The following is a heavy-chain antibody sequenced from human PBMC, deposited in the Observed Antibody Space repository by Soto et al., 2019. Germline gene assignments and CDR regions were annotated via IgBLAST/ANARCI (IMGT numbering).Heavy chain of an antibody. Sequence: QLQLQESGPGLVKPSETLSLTCTVSGGSISSSSYYWGWIRQPPGKGLEWIGSIYYSGSTYYNPSLKSRVTISVDTSKNQFSLMLSSVTAADTAVYYCARRLYYDSSGFEGGGMDVWGQGTTVTVSS. CDR2: IYYSGST. CDR3: ARRLYYDSSGFEGGGMDV. D-gene: IGHD3-22*01. CDR1: GGSISSSSYY. V-gene: IGHV4-39*01. J-gene: IGHJ6*02.